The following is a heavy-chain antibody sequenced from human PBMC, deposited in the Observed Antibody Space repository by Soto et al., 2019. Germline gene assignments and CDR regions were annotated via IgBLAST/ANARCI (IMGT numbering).Heavy chain of an antibody. CDR1: GGTFSSYA. CDR2: IIPIFGTA. CDR3: ARDHGAELATSQRNYSDGMDV. J-gene: IGHJ6*02. Sequence: QVQLVQSGAEVKKPGSSVKVSCKASGGTFSSYAISWVRQAPGQGLEWMGGIIPIFGTANYAQKFQGRVTITADKSTSTAYMELRSLRSEDTAVYSWARDHGAELATSQRNYSDGMDVWGQGTTVTVSS. D-gene: IGHD5-12*01. V-gene: IGHV1-69*06.